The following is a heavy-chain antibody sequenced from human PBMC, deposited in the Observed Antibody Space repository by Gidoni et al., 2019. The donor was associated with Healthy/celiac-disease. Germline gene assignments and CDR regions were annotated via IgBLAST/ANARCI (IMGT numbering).Heavy chain of an antibody. CDR2: IYTSGRT. CDR3: AREAVAVDY. Sequence: QVQLQESGPGLVKPSQTLSLTCTVSGGSISSGSYYWSWIRQPAGKGLEWIGRIYTSGRTNYNPSLKSRVTISVDTSKNQFSLKLSSVTAADTAVYYCAREAVAVDYWGQGTLVTVSS. CDR1: GGSISSGSYY. D-gene: IGHD6-19*01. J-gene: IGHJ4*02. V-gene: IGHV4-61*02.